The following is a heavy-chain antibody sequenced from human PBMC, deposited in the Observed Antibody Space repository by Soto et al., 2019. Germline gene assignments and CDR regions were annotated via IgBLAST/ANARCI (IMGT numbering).Heavy chain of an antibody. CDR2: IYYSGST. D-gene: IGHD3-22*01. Sequence: SETLSLTCAVSGYSISSSNWWGWIRQPPGKGLEWIGYIYYSGSTYYNPSLKSRVTISVDTSKNLFSLKLSSVTAADTVVYFCARFDYYDSSGYLDFGPKWGQGTLVTVSS. V-gene: IGHV4-28*01. J-gene: IGHJ4*02. CDR3: ARFDYYDSSGYLDFGPK. CDR1: GYSISSSNW.